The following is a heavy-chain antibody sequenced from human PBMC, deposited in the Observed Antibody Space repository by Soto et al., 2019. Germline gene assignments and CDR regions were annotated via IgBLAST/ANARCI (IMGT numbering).Heavy chain of an antibody. CDR1: GFTFSTYA. CDR3: VKGYWKGDV. J-gene: IGHJ6*02. V-gene: IGHV3-23*01. CDR2: ISGSGGSI. D-gene: IGHD1-1*01. Sequence: EVQLLESGGGLVPPGGSLRLSCAASGFTFSTYAMNWVRQAPGHGLEWVSAISGSGGSIHYADSVKGRFTISRDNSTNTLYLQMNSLRDEDTAVYHCVKGYWKGDVWGQGTTVTVSS.